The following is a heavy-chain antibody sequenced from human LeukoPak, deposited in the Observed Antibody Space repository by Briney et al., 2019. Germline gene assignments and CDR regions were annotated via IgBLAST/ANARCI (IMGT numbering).Heavy chain of an antibody. V-gene: IGHV3-23*01. CDR1: GFTFSSYA. D-gene: IGHD3-22*01. J-gene: IGHJ4*02. Sequence: GGSLRLSCAASGFTFSSYAMSWVRQAPGKGLEWVSAISGSGGSTYYADSVKGRFTISRDNSKNTLYLQMNSLRAEDTAVYYCAKVPIKGVVVVLYYFDYWSQGTLVTVSS. CDR2: ISGSGGST. CDR3: AKVPIKGVVVVLYYFDY.